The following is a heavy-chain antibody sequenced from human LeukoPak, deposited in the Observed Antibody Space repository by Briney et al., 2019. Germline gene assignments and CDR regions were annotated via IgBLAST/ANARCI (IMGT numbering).Heavy chain of an antibody. CDR3: ASNYGSGSYSLR. Sequence: ASVKVSCKASGGTFSSYAISWVRQAPGQGLEWMGRIIPILGIANYAQKFQGRVTITADKSTSTAYMELSSLRSEDTAVYYCASNYGSGSYSLRWGQGTLVTVSS. CDR2: IIPILGIA. D-gene: IGHD3-10*01. V-gene: IGHV1-69*04. J-gene: IGHJ4*02. CDR1: GGTFSSYA.